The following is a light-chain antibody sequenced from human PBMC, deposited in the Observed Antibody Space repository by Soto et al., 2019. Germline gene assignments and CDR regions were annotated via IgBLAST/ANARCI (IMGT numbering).Light chain of an antibody. J-gene: IGKJ1*01. CDR3: QHYNSYSEA. CDR2: KAS. CDR1: QTISSW. Sequence: DIQMTQSPSTLSGSAGDRVTITCRASQTISSWLAWYQQKPGKAPKLLIYKASTLKSGVPSRFSGSGSGTEFTLTISVLQPDDFATYYGQHYNSYSEAFGQGTKVDVK. V-gene: IGKV1-5*03.